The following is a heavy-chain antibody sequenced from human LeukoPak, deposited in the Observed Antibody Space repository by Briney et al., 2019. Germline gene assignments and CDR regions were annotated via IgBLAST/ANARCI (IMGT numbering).Heavy chain of an antibody. V-gene: IGHV3-30*04. CDR1: GFTFSSYA. CDR3: ARQIEHHFDH. CDR2: ISYNGRNK. J-gene: IGHJ4*02. D-gene: IGHD1/OR15-1a*01. Sequence: PGRSLRLSCAASGFTFSSYAMHWVRQAPGKGLEWMALISYNGRNKYYADSVKGRFTISRDNPKNTLFLQMNSLRPEDTAVYYCARQIEHHFDHWGQGTLVTVSS.